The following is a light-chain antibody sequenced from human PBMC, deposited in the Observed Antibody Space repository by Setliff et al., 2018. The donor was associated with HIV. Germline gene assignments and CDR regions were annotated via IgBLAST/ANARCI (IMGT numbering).Light chain of an antibody. J-gene: IGLJ1*01. V-gene: IGLV2-14*01. CDR2: EFS. CDR3: SSYTSRNTLV. CDR1: SSDVGGYKY. Sequence: QSVLTQPASVSGSPGQSITISCTGTSSDVGGYKYVYWYQQHPGKAPKLMIYEFSNRPSGISNRFSGSKSGNTASLTISGLQAEDEADYYCSSYTSRNTLVFGTGTKVTVL.